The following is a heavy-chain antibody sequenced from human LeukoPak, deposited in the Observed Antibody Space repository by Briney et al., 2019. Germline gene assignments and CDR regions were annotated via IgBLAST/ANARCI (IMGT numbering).Heavy chain of an antibody. V-gene: IGHV4-34*01. CDR1: GGSFSGYY. Sequence: PSETPSLTCAVYGGSFSGYYWSWIRQPPGSGLEWIGEINHSGSTNYNPSLKSRVTISVDTSKNQFSLKLSSVTAADTAVYYCARENPSRRIAASRAGYGMDVWGQGTTVTVSS. J-gene: IGHJ6*02. CDR2: INHSGST. CDR3: ARENPSRRIAASRAGYGMDV. D-gene: IGHD6-6*01.